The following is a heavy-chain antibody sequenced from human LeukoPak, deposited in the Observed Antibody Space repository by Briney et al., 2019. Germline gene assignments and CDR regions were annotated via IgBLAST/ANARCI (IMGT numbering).Heavy chain of an antibody. CDR2: IYYSGST. V-gene: IGHV4-39*01. D-gene: IGHD3-10*01. CDR3: ARCPRVVRGVILAAPFDY. Sequence: PSETLSLTCTVSGGSISSSSYYWGWLRQPPGKGREWLGSIYYSGSTYYNPSVKSRVTISVDTSKNQFSLKLSSVTAADTAVYYCARCPRVVRGVILAAPFDYWGQGTLVTVSS. J-gene: IGHJ4*02. CDR1: GGSISSSSYY.